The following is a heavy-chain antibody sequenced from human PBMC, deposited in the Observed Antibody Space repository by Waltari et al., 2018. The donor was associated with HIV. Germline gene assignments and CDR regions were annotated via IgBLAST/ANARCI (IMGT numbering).Heavy chain of an antibody. D-gene: IGHD5-18*01. Sequence: DVYLVESGGGVVRTGGSISLTCEASGFDLRHYSMNWVRQSPVNGLEWVASIRRGNNEKHYLDSVRGRFVISRDNSESSVYLQMESLREEDTATYFCVRDDPGYGPIDHWGQGTLVSV. CDR1: GFDLRHYS. V-gene: IGHV3-7*03. CDR3: VRDDPGYGPIDH. J-gene: IGHJ4*02. CDR2: IRRGNNEK.